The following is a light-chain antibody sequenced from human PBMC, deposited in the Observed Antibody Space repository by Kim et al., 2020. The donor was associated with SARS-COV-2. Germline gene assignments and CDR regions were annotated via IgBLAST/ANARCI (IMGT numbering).Light chain of an antibody. Sequence: ENVLTQSPGTLSLSPGERATLSCRASQSVSNNYLAWYQQKPGQAPRLLIYGASSRATGIPDRFSGSGSGTDFTLTISRLEPEDFAVYYCHQYGSPPRTFGGGAKVEIK. CDR3: HQYGSPPRT. CDR1: QSVSNNY. CDR2: GAS. V-gene: IGKV3-20*01. J-gene: IGKJ4*01.